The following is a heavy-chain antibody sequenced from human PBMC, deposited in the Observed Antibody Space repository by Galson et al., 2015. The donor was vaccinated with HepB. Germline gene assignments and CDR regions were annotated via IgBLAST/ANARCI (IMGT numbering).Heavy chain of an antibody. Sequence: SLRLSCAASGFTFSNAWMSWVRQAPGKGLEWVGRIKSKTDGGTTDYAAPVKGRFTISRDDSKNTLYLQMNSLKTEDTAVYYCTTSLPRSDAFDIWGQGTMVTVSS. V-gene: IGHV3-15*01. J-gene: IGHJ3*02. CDR3: TTSLPRSDAFDI. CDR2: IKSKTDGGTT. CDR1: GFTFSNAW.